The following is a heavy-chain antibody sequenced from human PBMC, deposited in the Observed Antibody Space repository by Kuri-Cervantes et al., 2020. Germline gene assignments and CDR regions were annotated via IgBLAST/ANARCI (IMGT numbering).Heavy chain of an antibody. Sequence: GGSPRLSCAASGFTFDDYAMHWVRQAPGKGLEWVSGISWNSGSIGYADSVKGRFTISRDNAKNSLYLQMNSLRAEDTALYYCAKDPLSAAAGYWGQGTLVTVSS. V-gene: IGHV3-9*01. CDR3: AKDPLSAAAGY. J-gene: IGHJ4*02. CDR2: ISWNSGSI. CDR1: GFTFDDYA. D-gene: IGHD6-13*01.